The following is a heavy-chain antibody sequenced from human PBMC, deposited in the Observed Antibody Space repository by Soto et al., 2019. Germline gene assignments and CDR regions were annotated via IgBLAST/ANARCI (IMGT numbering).Heavy chain of an antibody. Sequence: SETLSLTCTVSGGSISSSSYYWGWIRQPPGKGLEWIGSIYYSGSTYYNPSLKSRVTISVDTSKNQFSLKLSSVTAADTAVYYCATTDIGNYPAFDYWGQGTLVTVSS. V-gene: IGHV4-39*01. CDR1: GGSISSSSYY. CDR3: ATTDIGNYPAFDY. D-gene: IGHD4-4*01. J-gene: IGHJ4*02. CDR2: IYYSGST.